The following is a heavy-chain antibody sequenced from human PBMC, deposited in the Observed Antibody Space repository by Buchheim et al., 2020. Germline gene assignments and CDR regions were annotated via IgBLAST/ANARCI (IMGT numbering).Heavy chain of an antibody. CDR2: IHMSGTAT. V-gene: IGHV3-11*01. Sequence: QVQLVESGGGLVKPGGSLRLSCEASGFTFSNSHMSWIRQAPGRGLEWVSYIHMSGTATHYTDSVKGRFTISRDNAKNSLYLQMNSLRAEDTAVYYCARAPGQWLVGRSYYFDYWGQGTL. D-gene: IGHD6-19*01. J-gene: IGHJ4*02. CDR3: ARAPGQWLVGRSYYFDY. CDR1: GFTFSNSH.